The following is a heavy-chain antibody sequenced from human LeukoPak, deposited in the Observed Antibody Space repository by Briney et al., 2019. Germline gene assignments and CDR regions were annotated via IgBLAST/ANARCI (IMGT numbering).Heavy chain of an antibody. CDR1: GLTFRNYW. V-gene: IGHV3-7*01. D-gene: IGHD3-22*01. J-gene: IGHJ4*02. CDR2: ITQDGRKK. Sequence: PGGSLRLSCAASGLTFRNYWMRWVRQPPGKGLEWDATITQDGRKKNYVESVKGRFTISRHTAKNPLYLQMNSLRDEHTAVYDCARGHPYYYDSSGTALTAEIKYYFDYWGQGTLVTVSS. CDR3: ARGHPYYYDSSGTALTAEIKYYFDY.